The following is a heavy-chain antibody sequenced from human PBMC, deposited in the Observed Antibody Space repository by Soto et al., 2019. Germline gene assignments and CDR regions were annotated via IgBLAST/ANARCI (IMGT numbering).Heavy chain of an antibody. CDR3: ARDLVVTAKCLDP. CDR1: EGTFSSYG. Sequence: QVSLVQSGAEVKKAGSSVKVSCKASEGTFSSYGISWVRQAPGQGLEWMGGIIPIYETVTYAQRFQGRLTISADESTSTAYMELGSLRPDDTAVYYCARDLVVTAKCLDPWGQGTLVTVSS. J-gene: IGHJ5*02. CDR2: IIPIYETV. D-gene: IGHD2-21*02. V-gene: IGHV1-69*01.